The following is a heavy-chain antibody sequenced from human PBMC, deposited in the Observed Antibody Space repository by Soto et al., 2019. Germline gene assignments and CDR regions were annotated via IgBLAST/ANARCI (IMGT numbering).Heavy chain of an antibody. Sequence: QVQLVQSGAEVKKPGASVKVSCKASGYTFTSYGISWVRQAPGQGLEWMGWISAYNGNTNYAQKLQGRVTMTTDTTTRTAYMERRSLRSDAAAVYYCARDGGCYALDYWGQGTLVTVSS. CDR3: ARDGGCYALDY. CDR1: GYTFTSYG. CDR2: ISAYNGNT. D-gene: IGHD1-26*01. V-gene: IGHV1-18*01. J-gene: IGHJ4*02.